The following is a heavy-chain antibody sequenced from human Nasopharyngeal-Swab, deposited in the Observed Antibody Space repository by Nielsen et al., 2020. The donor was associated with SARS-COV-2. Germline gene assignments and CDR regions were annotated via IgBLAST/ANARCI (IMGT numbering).Heavy chain of an antibody. J-gene: IGHJ4*02. CDR3: ARDLGYGDYGGGFDY. V-gene: IGHV1-46*01. CDR2: INPSGGRT. D-gene: IGHD4-17*01. Sequence: WVRQAPGQGPEWMGIINPSGGRTSYAQKFQGRVTRTRETSTSTVYMELSSLRSEDAAVYYCARDLGYGDYGGGFDYWGQGTLVTVSS.